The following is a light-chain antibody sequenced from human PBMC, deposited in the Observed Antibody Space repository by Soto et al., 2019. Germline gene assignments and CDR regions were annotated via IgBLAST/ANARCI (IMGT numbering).Light chain of an antibody. CDR2: GNS. J-gene: IGLJ2*01. CDR1: SSNIGAGYD. V-gene: IGLV1-40*01. CDR3: QSYDSSLSAVI. Sequence: QSVLTQPPSVSGAPGQRVTISCTGSSSNIGAGYDVHWYQQLPGTAPKLLMSGNSDRPSGVPDRFFGSKSDTSASLAIAGLQAEDEADYYCQSYDSSLSAVIFGGGTKLTVL.